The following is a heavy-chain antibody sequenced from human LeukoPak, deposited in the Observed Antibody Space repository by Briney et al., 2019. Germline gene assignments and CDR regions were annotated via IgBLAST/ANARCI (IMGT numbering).Heavy chain of an antibody. J-gene: IGHJ4*02. Sequence: SGGSLRLSRAASGFTFGNTRMTWVRQAPGKGLEWVGRIKSRAYGGTTDYAAPVKGSFTISRDDSKNTLYLQMNSLKTEDTAVYYCTTHGYYASGSHDYWGQGTLVTVSS. V-gene: IGHV3-15*01. CDR2: IKSRAYGGTT. D-gene: IGHD3-10*01. CDR1: GFTFGNTR. CDR3: TTHGYYASGSHDY.